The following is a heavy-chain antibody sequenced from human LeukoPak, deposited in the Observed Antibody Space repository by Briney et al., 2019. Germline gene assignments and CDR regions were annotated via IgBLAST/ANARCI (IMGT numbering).Heavy chain of an antibody. D-gene: IGHD3-3*01. J-gene: IGHJ5*02. Sequence: PSQTLSLTCTVSGGSISSGTYYWSWIRQSAGKGLEWIGRMYTSGSTGYNPSLKSRVTIAVDTSKNQFSLKLSSVTAADTAVYYCAREERFSYNWFDPWGQGTLVTVSS. CDR2: MYTSGST. V-gene: IGHV4-61*02. CDR3: AREERFSYNWFDP. CDR1: GGSISSGTYY.